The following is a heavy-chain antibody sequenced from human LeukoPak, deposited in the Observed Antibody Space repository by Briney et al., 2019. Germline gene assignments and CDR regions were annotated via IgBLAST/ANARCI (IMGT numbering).Heavy chain of an antibody. V-gene: IGHV4-61*01. CDR2: IYYSGRT. CDR3: AARDVLTGLHDY. Sequence: SETLSLTCTVSGGSVSSGSYYWSWIRQPPGKGLEWIGYIYYSGRTNYNPSLKSRVTISVDTSKSQFSLILSSVTAADTAVYYCAARDVLTGLHDYWGQGTLVTVSS. J-gene: IGHJ4*02. CDR1: GGSVSSGSYY. D-gene: IGHD3-9*01.